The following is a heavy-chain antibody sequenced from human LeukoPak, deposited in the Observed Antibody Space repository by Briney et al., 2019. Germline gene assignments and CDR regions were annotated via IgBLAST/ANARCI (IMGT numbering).Heavy chain of an antibody. Sequence: PSEPLSLTCTVSGGSISTYYWSWIRKPPGKGLEWSGYVYYSGTTNYNPPLKSRVTISVDTSKNQFYLKLSSVTAADTAVYYCARHWKSSYTLIEYWGQGTLVTVSS. J-gene: IGHJ4*02. CDR1: GGSISTYY. CDR2: VYYSGTT. V-gene: IGHV4-59*08. D-gene: IGHD6-13*01. CDR3: ARHWKSSYTLIEY.